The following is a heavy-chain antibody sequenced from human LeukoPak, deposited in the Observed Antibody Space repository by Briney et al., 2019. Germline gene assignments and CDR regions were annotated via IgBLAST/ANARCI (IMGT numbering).Heavy chain of an antibody. CDR3: ARHYDGGKYHDPFDI. CDR1: GGSISSSRYY. V-gene: IGHV4-39*01. CDR2: ISYSGST. Sequence: SETLSLTCTVSGGSISSSRYYWAWIRQPPGKGLDWIGSISYSGSTYYNSSLKSRLTISVDTSKNQFSLSLSSVTAADTAVYYCARHYDGGKYHDPFDIWGQGTMATVSS. D-gene: IGHD4-23*01. J-gene: IGHJ3*02.